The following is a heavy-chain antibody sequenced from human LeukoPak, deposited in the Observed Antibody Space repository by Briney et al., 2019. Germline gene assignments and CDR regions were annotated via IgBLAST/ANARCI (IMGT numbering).Heavy chain of an antibody. Sequence: KPSETLSLTCTVSGGSFNNYYWTWIRQPPGKGLEWIGYIYYSGSTNYNPSLKSRLTMSLDTSKNQFSLRLNSVTAADTAMYYCAKGAQMATFPGDWYFDLWGRGTLVTVSS. V-gene: IGHV4-59*01. D-gene: IGHD5-24*01. CDR3: AKGAQMATFPGDWYFDL. CDR1: GGSFNNYY. J-gene: IGHJ2*01. CDR2: IYYSGST.